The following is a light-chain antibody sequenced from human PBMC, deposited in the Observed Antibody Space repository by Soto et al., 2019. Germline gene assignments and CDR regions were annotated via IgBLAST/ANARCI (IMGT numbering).Light chain of an antibody. J-gene: IGLJ1*01. CDR3: QSYDSSLSGYV. V-gene: IGLV1-40*01. CDR2: DDN. Sequence: QSVLTQPPSVSGAPGQRVTISCTASSSNIGAGYDLHWYQQLPGTAPKLLIYDDNNRPSGVPDRFSGSKSGTSASLAITGLQAEDEADYYCQSYDSSLSGYVFGTGTKVTVL. CDR1: SSNIGAGYD.